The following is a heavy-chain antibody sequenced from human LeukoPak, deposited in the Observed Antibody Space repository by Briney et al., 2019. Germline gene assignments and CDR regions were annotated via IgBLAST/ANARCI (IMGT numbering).Heavy chain of an antibody. CDR1: GGSISSSSYY. CDR2: IYYSGST. V-gene: IGHV4-39*07. Sequence: PSETLSLTCTVSGGSISSSSYYWGWIRQPPGKGLEWIGSIYYSGSTYYNPSLKSRVTISVDTSKNQFSLKLSSVTAADTAVYYCARDNDDKADDALDIWGQGTMVTVSS. CDR3: ARDNDDKADDALDI. J-gene: IGHJ3*02. D-gene: IGHD3-22*01.